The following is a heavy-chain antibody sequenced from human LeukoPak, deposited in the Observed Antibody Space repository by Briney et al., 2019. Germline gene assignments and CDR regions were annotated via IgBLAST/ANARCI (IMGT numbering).Heavy chain of an antibody. J-gene: IGHJ3*02. Sequence: PSETLSLTCTVSGGSISSYYLSWIRQPPGKGLEWIGYIYYSGSTNYNPSLKSRVTISVDTSKNQFSLKLNSVTAADTAVYYCARDLYDFWSGRDAFDIWGQGTMVTVSS. CDR2: IYYSGST. D-gene: IGHD3-3*01. CDR1: GGSISSYY. V-gene: IGHV4-59*12. CDR3: ARDLYDFWSGRDAFDI.